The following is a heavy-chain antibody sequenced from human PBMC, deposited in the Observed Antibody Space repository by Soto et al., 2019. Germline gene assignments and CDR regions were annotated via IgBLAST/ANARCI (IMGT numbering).Heavy chain of an antibody. J-gene: IGHJ4*02. Sequence: QVQLQQWGAGLLKPSDTPSLTCAVSGGSFSGYYWSWIRQPPGKGLEGIGEIIHSGSTNYNPSLKSRVTISVDTSKNQFSLKLNSMTAADSAVYYCARSRAIDYLGQGTLVTVYS. D-gene: IGHD5-12*01. CDR3: ARSRAIDY. V-gene: IGHV4-34*12. CDR2: IIHSGST. CDR1: GGSFSGYY.